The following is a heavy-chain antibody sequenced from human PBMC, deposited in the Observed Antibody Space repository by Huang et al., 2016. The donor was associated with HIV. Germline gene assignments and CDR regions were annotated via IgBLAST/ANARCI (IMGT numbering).Heavy chain of an antibody. D-gene: IGHD1-26*01. V-gene: IGHV3-30*18. Sequence: VQLVESGGGVVQPGRSLRRACAASGFSFSTYGVHWVRQAPGKWLEWVAVISYDGSNKYYAHSVKGRFTIARDTSENKVYLQMNSLRHEDTAVYYCAKDGADEEWDIDYWGQGTLVTVSS. CDR1: GFSFSTYG. CDR2: ISYDGSNK. J-gene: IGHJ4*02. CDR3: AKDGADEEWDIDY.